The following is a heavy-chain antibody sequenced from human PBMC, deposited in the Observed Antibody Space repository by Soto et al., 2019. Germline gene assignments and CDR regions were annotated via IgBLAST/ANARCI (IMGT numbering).Heavy chain of an antibody. D-gene: IGHD3-9*01. CDR1: GYSISSGYY. CDR2: IYHSGST. Sequence: PSETLSLTCAVSGYSISSGYYWGWIRQPPGKGLEWIGSIYHSGSTYYNPSLKSRVTISVDTSKNQFSLKLSSVTAADTAVYYCARPGRYPGDFDYWGQGTLVTVSS. CDR3: ARPGRYPGDFDY. J-gene: IGHJ4*02. V-gene: IGHV4-38-2*01.